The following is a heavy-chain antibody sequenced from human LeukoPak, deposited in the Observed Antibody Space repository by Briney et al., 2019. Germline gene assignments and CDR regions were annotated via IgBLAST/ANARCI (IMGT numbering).Heavy chain of an antibody. D-gene: IGHD3-10*01. J-gene: IGHJ3*02. V-gene: IGHV3-23*01. CDR1: GFTFSSYG. CDR2: ISGSGGST. Sequence: GGSLRLSCAASGFTFSSYGMSWVRQAPGKGLEWVSAISGSGGSTYYADSVKGRFTISRDNSKNTLYLQMNSLRAEDAAVYYCVKALLWFGGAPGDAFDIWGQGTMVTVSS. CDR3: VKALLWFGGAPGDAFDI.